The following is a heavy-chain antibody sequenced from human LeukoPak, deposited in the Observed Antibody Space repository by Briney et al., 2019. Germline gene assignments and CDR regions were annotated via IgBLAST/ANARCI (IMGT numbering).Heavy chain of an antibody. D-gene: IGHD2-15*01. Sequence: GEPLNTSCKGSGYSFTSFWIGWVRPMPGKGLEWMVIIDPVESDTRYSPSFQGHVTISADKSISTAYLQWSSLKASDTAMYYCAREVRGYCSGGSCYGRALDDWGQGTLVTFA. J-gene: IGHJ4*02. CDR3: AREVRGYCSGGSCYGRALDD. V-gene: IGHV5-51*01. CDR1: GYSFTSFW. CDR2: IDPVESDT.